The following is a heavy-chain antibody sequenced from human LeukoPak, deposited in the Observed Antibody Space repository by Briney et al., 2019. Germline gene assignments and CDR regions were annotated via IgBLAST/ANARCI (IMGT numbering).Heavy chain of an antibody. CDR1: GGSFSGYY. CDR2: INHSGST. Sequence: PSETLSLTCAVYGGSFSGYYWSWIRQPPGKGLEWIGEINHSGSTNYNPSLKSRVTISVDTSKNQFSLKLSSVTAADTALYYCARAKALGYCSGGSCYPRGFDPWGQGTLVTVSS. CDR3: ARAKALGYCSGGSCYPRGFDP. V-gene: IGHV4-34*01. D-gene: IGHD2-15*01. J-gene: IGHJ5*02.